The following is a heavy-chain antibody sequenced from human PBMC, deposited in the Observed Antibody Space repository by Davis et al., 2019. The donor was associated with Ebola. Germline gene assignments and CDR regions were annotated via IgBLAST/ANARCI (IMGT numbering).Heavy chain of an antibody. J-gene: IGHJ4*02. CDR2: ISSSSSYI. V-gene: IGHV3-21*01. D-gene: IGHD3-3*01. CDR1: GFTFSSYA. CDR3: ARERFLEWLLSGHFDY. Sequence: GGSLRLSCAASGFTFSSYAMSWVRQAPGKGLEWVSSISSSSSYIYYADSVKGRFTISRDNAKNSLYLQMNSLRAEDTAVYYCARERFLEWLLSGHFDYWGQGTLVTVSS.